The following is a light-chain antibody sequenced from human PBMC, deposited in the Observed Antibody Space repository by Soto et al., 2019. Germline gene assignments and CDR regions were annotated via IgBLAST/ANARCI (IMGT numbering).Light chain of an antibody. Sequence: QSVLTQPPSVSGDPGQRVTISCTGSSFNIGAGYDVHWYQQLPGTAPKLLIYNNINRPSGVPDRFSGSKSGTSASLAITGLQPEDEADYYCQSYDTMLSGPGVFGGGTKVTVL. V-gene: IGLV1-40*01. CDR1: SFNIGAGYD. CDR2: NNI. CDR3: QSYDTMLSGPGV. J-gene: IGLJ2*01.